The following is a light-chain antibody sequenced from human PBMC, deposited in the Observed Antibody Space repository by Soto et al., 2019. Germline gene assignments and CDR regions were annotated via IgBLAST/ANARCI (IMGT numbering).Light chain of an antibody. Sequence: QSVLTQPASVSGSPGQSITISCTGTSSDIGADNSVSWYQQHPGKAPQLMIYAVSHRPSRVSSRFSGSKSGNTISLTISGIQAEDEADYYCSSFTTSSHVVFSGGTKVTVL. V-gene: IGLV2-14*03. J-gene: IGLJ2*01. CDR1: SSDIGADNS. CDR2: AVS. CDR3: SSFTTSSHVV.